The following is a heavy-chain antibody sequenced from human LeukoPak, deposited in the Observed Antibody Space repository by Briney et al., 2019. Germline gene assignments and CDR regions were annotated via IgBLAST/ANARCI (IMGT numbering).Heavy chain of an antibody. D-gene: IGHD6-6*01. CDR2: ISNSSSTI. J-gene: IGHJ3*02. CDR1: GFTFSSYS. CDR3: ARHQDKYSTTPRGAFDI. Sequence: PTGGSLRLSCAASGFTFSSYSMNWVRQAPGKGLEWVSYISNSSSTIYYADSVKGRFTISRDNSKNTLYLQMNSLRAEDTAVYYCARHQDKYSTTPRGAFDIWGQGTMVTVSS. V-gene: IGHV3-48*01.